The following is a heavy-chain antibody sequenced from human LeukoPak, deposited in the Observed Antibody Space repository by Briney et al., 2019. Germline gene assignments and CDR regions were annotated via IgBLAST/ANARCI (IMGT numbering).Heavy chain of an antibody. J-gene: IGHJ3*02. CDR1: GGSISSGDSY. D-gene: IGHD3-9*01. Sequence: SETLSLTCTVSGGSISSGDSYWSWIRQPPGKGLEWIGYIYYSGSNYYNPSLKSRVTISVDTSKNQFSLKLSSVTAADTAVYYCAREEGYHDILTGYSSGAFDIWGQGTMVTVSS. V-gene: IGHV4-30-4*01. CDR2: IYYSGSN. CDR3: AREEGYHDILTGYSSGAFDI.